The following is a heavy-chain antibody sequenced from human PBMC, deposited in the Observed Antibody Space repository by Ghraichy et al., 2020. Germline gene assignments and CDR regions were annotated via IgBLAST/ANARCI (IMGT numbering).Heavy chain of an antibody. V-gene: IGHV3-23*01. J-gene: IGHJ4*02. CDR2: ISSSGSGGST. Sequence: GGSLRLSCAASGFTFSSYSMNWVRQAPGKGLEWVSYISSSGSGGSTYYADSVKGRFTISRDNSKNTLYLQMNSLRAEDTAVYYCAKDSAPGSYVFPVDYWGQGTLVTVSS. D-gene: IGHD1-26*01. CDR1: GFTFSSYS. CDR3: AKDSAPGSYVFPVDY.